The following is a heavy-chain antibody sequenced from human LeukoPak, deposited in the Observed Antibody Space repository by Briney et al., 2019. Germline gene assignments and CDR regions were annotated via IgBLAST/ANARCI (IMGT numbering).Heavy chain of an antibody. J-gene: IGHJ4*02. CDR1: GGSISSGGYY. CDR2: IYYSGST. CDR3: ARFVLQDGSSGYYGFDY. V-gene: IGHV4-31*03. Sequence: SQTLSLTCTVSGGSISSGGYYWSWIRQHPGKGLEWIGYIYYSGSTYYNPSLKSRVTISLDMSKNQFSLRLSSVTAADTAMYYCARFVLQDGSSGYYGFDYWSQGTLVTVSS. D-gene: IGHD3-22*01.